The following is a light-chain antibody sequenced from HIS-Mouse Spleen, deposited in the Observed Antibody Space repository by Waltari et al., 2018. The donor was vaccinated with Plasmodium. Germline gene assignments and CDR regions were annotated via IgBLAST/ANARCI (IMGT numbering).Light chain of an antibody. V-gene: IGKV1-6*01. CDR3: LQDYNYPYT. CDR2: AAS. CDR1: QGIRNY. J-gene: IGKJ2*01. Sequence: AIRMTQSPSSFSASIGDRVTITCRASQGIRNYLGWYQQKPGKAPKLLIYAASSLQSGVPSRFSGSGSGTDFTLTISSLQSEDFATYYCLQDYNYPYTFGQGTKLEIK.